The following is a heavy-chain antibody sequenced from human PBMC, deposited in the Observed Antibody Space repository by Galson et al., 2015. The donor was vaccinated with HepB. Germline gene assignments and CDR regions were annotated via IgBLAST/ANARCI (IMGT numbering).Heavy chain of an antibody. CDR3: ASSGYSSLQALDY. CDR2: IIPIFGTP. D-gene: IGHD6-19*01. J-gene: IGHJ4*02. V-gene: IGHV1-69*13. Sequence: SVKVSCKASGGTFSRYAISWVRQAPGQGLEWMGGIIPIFGTPKYGQKFQGRVTISADESTSTAYMELSSLRAEDTAVYYCASSGYSSLQALDYWGQGTLVTVSS. CDR1: GGTFSRYA.